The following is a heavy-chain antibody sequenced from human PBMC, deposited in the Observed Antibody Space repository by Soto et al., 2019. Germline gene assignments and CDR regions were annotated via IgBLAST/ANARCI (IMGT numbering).Heavy chain of an antibody. CDR2: IGTAGDT. CDR3: ADVGATAGAVDY. Sequence: QPGGDLRLSCAASGFTFSSYDMHWVRQATRKGLEWVSAIGTAGDTYYPGSVKGRFTISRENAKNSLYLQMNSLRAGDTAVYYCADVGATAGAVDYRGQGTSVPVSP. D-gene: IGHD1-26*01. V-gene: IGHV3-13*01. J-gene: IGHJ4*02. CDR1: GFTFSSYD.